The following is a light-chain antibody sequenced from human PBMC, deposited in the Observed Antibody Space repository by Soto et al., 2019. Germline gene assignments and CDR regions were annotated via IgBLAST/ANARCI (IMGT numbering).Light chain of an antibody. CDR1: QSISIY. Sequence: EVVLTQSPATVSLSPGERATLSCRASQSISIYVAWYQQKPGQPPRLLIYDASNRATGIPDRFSGSGSGTDFTLTISSLEPEDFAVYYCQQRSNWPPEITFGQGTRLEIK. CDR2: DAS. CDR3: QQRSNWPPEIT. V-gene: IGKV3-11*01. J-gene: IGKJ5*01.